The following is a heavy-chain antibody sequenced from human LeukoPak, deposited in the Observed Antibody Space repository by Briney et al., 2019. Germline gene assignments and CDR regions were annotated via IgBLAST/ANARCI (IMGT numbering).Heavy chain of an antibody. V-gene: IGHV1-69*04. J-gene: IGHJ4*02. CDR1: GGTFSSYA. CDR2: IIPILGIA. D-gene: IGHD6-13*01. CDR3: ARDLKPPGIAAAGKSPFDY. Sequence: GASVKVSCKASGGTFSSYAISWVRQAPGQGLEWMGRIIPILGIANYAQKFQGRVTITADKSTSTAYMELSSLRSEDTAVYYCARDLKPPGIAAAGKSPFDYWGQGTLVTVSS.